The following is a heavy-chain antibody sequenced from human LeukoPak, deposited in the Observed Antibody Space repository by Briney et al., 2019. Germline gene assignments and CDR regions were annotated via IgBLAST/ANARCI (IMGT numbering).Heavy chain of an antibody. J-gene: IGHJ4*02. Sequence: ASVKVSCKASGYTFTSYGISWVRQAPGQGLEWVGWISAYNGNTNYAQKLQGRVSMTTDTSTSTAYMELRSLRSDDTAVYYCARVWVQLEQPIGFDYWGQGTLVTVSS. CDR3: ARVWVQLEQPIGFDY. CDR1: GYTFTSYG. D-gene: IGHD1-1*01. CDR2: ISAYNGNT. V-gene: IGHV1-18*01.